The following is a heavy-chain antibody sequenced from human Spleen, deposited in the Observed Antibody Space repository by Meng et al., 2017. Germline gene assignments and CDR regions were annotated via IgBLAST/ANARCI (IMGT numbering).Heavy chain of an antibody. V-gene: IGHV1-69*06. J-gene: IGHJ6*02. Sequence: SVKVSCKASGGTFSSYAISWVRQAPGQGLEWMGGIIPIFGTANYAQKFQGRVTITADKSTSTAYMELSSLGAEDTAVYYCARDKLVFYSTGYYYYYGMDVWGQGTTVTVSS. CDR3: ARDKLVFYSTGYYYYYGMDV. CDR1: GGTFSSYA. CDR2: IIPIFGTA. D-gene: IGHD4-11*01.